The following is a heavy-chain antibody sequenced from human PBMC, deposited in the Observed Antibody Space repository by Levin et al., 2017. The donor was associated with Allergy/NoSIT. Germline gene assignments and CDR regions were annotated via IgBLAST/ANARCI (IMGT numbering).Heavy chain of an antibody. D-gene: IGHD3-22*01. V-gene: IGHV3-21*01. CDR1: GFTFSTYS. CDR3: VRDAPKGTMMDMDV. CDR2: IGTSISYI. J-gene: IGHJ6*02. Sequence: SCAASGFTFSTYSMNWVRQAPGKGLEWVSSIGTSISYIYYADSVKGRFTISRDNAKNSLYLQMNSLRAEDTAVYYCVRDAPKGTMMDMDVWGQGTTVTVSS.